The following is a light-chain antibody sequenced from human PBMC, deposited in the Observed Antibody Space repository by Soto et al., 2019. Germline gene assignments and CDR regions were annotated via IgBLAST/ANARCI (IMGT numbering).Light chain of an antibody. CDR2: EDN. CDR1: SGSIASNY. CDR3: QSYDATNQV. V-gene: IGLV6-57*01. J-gene: IGLJ3*02. Sequence: NFMLTQPHSVSESPVKTVIISCTRSSGSIASNYVQWYQQRPGSSPTTVIYEDNQRPSGVPDRFSGSIDSSSNSASLTISGLETEDEADYYCQSYDATNQVFGGGTQLTVL.